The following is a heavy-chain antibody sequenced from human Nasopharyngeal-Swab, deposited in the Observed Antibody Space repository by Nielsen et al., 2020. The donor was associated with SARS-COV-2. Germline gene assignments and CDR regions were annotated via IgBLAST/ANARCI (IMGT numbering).Heavy chain of an antibody. CDR2: ISYDGSNK. CDR1: GFTFSSYG. J-gene: IGHJ6*03. D-gene: IGHD4-17*01. CDR3: AKAGDYGDYSAHYYMDV. V-gene: IGHV3-30*18. Sequence: GESLKISCAASGFTFSSYGMHGVRQAPGKGLEWVAVISYDGSNKYYADSVKGRFTISRDNSKTPLYLQMNSLITEDTAVYYCAKAGDYGDYSAHYYMDVWGKGTTVTVSS.